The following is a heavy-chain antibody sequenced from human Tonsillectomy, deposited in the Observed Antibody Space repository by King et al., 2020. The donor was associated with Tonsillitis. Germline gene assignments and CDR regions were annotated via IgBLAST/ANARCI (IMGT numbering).Heavy chain of an antibody. Sequence: QLVQSGAEVRKPGESLKISCKGSGYSFTNYWIGWVRQVPGKGLEWMGIIHPGDSETRYSPSFQGQGTMSADKSISTAYLHWSSLEASDTAIYYCARSVVPAAIEYFQHWGQGTLVTVSS. D-gene: IGHD2-2*01. V-gene: IGHV5-51*03. J-gene: IGHJ1*01. CDR2: IHPGDSET. CDR3: ARSVVPAAIEYFQH. CDR1: GYSFTNYW.